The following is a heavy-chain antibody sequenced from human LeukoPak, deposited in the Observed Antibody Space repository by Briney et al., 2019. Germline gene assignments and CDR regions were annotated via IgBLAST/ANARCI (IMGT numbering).Heavy chain of an antibody. Sequence: ASVKVSCKASGYTFTSYYMHWVRQAPGQGLEWMGIINPSGGSTSYAQKFQGRVTMTRDTYTSTVYMELSSLRSEDTAVYYCARDLAPYSSGWYASSWFDPWGQGTLVTVSS. CDR3: ARDLAPYSSGWYASSWFDP. D-gene: IGHD6-19*01. CDR1: GYTFTSYY. V-gene: IGHV1-46*01. CDR2: INPSGGST. J-gene: IGHJ5*02.